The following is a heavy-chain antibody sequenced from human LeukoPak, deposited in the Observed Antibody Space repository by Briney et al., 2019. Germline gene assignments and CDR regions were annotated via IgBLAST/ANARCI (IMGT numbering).Heavy chain of an antibody. D-gene: IGHD1-26*01. J-gene: IGHJ4*02. CDR3: ARGVLGAVLY. CDR1: GYTFTNYD. V-gene: IGHV1-8*01. CDR2: MNPDSGNT. Sequence: ASVKVSCKASGYTFTNYDINWVRQATGHGLEWIGWMNPDSGNTGSAQKFQGRVTMTSDISVSTAYMELSSLKSDDTAVYYCARGVLGAVLYWGQGTLVTVPP.